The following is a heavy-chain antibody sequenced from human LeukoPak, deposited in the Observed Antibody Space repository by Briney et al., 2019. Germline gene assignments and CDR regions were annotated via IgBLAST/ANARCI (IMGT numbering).Heavy chain of an antibody. CDR3: AKVITGAPPWRGAFDI. V-gene: IGHV3-23*01. CDR1: GFTFSAYA. Sequence: GGSLRLSCAASGFTFSAYAMSWVRQAPGKGLEWVSFIGGSGVGTWYADSVKGRFTFSRDNSRNTLYLQMNSLRAEDTAIYYCAKVITGAPPWRGAFDIWSQGTMVAVSS. D-gene: IGHD1-20*01. CDR2: IGGSGVGT. J-gene: IGHJ3*02.